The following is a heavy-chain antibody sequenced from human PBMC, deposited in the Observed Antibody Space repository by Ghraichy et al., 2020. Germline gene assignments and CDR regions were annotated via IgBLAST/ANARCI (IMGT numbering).Heavy chain of an antibody. CDR2: ISSSSSYI. J-gene: IGHJ6*02. Sequence: GGSLRLSCAASGFTFSSYSMNWVRQAPGKGLEWVSSISSSSSYIYYADSVKGRFTISRDNAKNSLYLQMNSLRAEDTAVYYCARPPQYDFWSGYSNYYYYGMDVWGQGTTVTVSS. CDR1: GFTFSSYS. D-gene: IGHD3-3*01. CDR3: ARPPQYDFWSGYSNYYYYGMDV. V-gene: IGHV3-21*01.